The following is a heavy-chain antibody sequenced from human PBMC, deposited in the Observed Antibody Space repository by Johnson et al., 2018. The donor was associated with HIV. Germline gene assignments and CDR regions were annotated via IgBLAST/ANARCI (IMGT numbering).Heavy chain of an antibody. CDR3: ARSTGPYSTYYYDSPDPDAFDI. CDR1: GFTFSSYA. J-gene: IGHJ3*02. Sequence: QMQLVESGGGVVQPGRSLRLSCAASGFTFSSYAMHWVRQAPGKGLEWVAVISYDGSNKYYADSVKGRFTISRDNSKNTLYLQMNSLRAEDTAVYYCARSTGPYSTYYYDSPDPDAFDIWGQGTMVTVSS. CDR2: ISYDGSNK. V-gene: IGHV3-30-3*01. D-gene: IGHD3-22*01.